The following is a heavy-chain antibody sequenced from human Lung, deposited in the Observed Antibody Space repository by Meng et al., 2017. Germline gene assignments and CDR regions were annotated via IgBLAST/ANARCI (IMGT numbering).Heavy chain of an antibody. J-gene: IGHJ1*01. CDR2: INRDGTKP. CDR1: GFTFTDHW. V-gene: IGHV3-74*01. D-gene: IGHD1-1*01. Sequence: EVQLVESGGCLVPPGGSLRLSCAASGFTFTDHWMHWVRQGPGKGLVWVSRINRDGTKPTYADSVKGRFTISRDNAKNTLYLQMNNLRAEDTAFYYCTNDRLNHWGQGALVTVSS. CDR3: TNDRLNH.